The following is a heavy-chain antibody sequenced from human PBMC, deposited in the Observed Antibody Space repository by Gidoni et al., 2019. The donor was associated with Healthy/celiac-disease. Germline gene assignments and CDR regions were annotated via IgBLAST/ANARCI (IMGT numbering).Heavy chain of an antibody. V-gene: IGHV3-30-3*01. CDR2: ISYDGSNK. D-gene: IGHD6-6*01. CDR1: GFPFSSYA. CDR3: ARDKVYSSSPGAFDI. J-gene: IGHJ3*02. Sequence: QVQLVESGGGVVPPGRSLRLACAASGFPFSSYAMHWVRQAPGKGLEWVAVISYDGSNKYYADSVKGRFTISRDNSKNTLYLQMNSLRAEDTAVYYCARDKVYSSSPGAFDIWGQGTMVTVSS.